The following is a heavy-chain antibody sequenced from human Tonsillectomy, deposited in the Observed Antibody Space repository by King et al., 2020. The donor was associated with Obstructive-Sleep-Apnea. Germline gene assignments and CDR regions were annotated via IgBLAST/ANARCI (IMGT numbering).Heavy chain of an antibody. CDR1: GFTFSSYG. CDR2: ISYDGNNK. Sequence: VQLVESGGGVVQPGRSLRLSCAASGFTFSSYGMHWVRQAPGKGLEWVAVISYDGNNKYYADSVKGRFTISRDNSKNTLYLQMNSLRAEDTAVYYGAKDRGNWNYVWYYGMDVWGQGTTVTVSS. V-gene: IGHV3-30*18. J-gene: IGHJ6*02. D-gene: IGHD1-7*01. CDR3: AKDRGNWNYVWYYGMDV.